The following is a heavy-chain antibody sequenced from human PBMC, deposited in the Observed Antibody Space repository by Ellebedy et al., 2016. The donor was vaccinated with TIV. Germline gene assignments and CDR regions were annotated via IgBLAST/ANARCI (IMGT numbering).Heavy chain of an antibody. CDR1: GGSISSYY. J-gene: IGHJ3*02. V-gene: IGHV4-59*08. D-gene: IGHD3-10*01. CDR3: ASWFPPHGAFDI. CDR2: IYYSGST. Sequence: SETLSLXXTVSGGSISSYYWSWVRQPPGKGLEWIGYIYYSGSTYYNPSLKSRVTISVDTSKNQFSLKPSSVTAADTAVYYCASWFPPHGAFDIWGQGTMVTVSS.